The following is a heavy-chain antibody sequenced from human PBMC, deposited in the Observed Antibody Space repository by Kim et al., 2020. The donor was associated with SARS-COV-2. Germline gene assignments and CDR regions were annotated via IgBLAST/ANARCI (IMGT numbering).Heavy chain of an antibody. V-gene: IGHV3-74*01. CDR3: TRGGPRAFVI. Sequence: GGSLRLSCAVSGITLRSSWMHWVRQGPGKRLEWLARVNLDGRSTDYADSVKGRFTISGANAENTLYLHLSSLSAEDTAVYYCTRGGPRAFVIWGQGTMVTVSS. CDR1: GITLRSSW. D-gene: IGHD2-15*01. J-gene: IGHJ3*02. CDR2: VNLDGRST.